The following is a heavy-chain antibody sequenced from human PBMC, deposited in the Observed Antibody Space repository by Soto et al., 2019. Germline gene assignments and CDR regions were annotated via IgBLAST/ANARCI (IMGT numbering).Heavy chain of an antibody. CDR1: GGSFSGYY. CDR3: ARGLGVARLWFDP. Sequence: PSETLSLTCAVYGGSFSGYYWSWIRQPPGKGLEWIGEINHSGSTNYNPSLKSRVTISVDTSKNQFSLKLSSVTAADTAVYYCARGLGVARLWFDPWGQGTLVTVSS. CDR2: INHSGST. V-gene: IGHV4-34*01. D-gene: IGHD3-3*01. J-gene: IGHJ5*02.